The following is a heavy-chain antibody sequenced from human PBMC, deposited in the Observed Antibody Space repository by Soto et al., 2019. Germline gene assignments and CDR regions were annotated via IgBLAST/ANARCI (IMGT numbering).Heavy chain of an antibody. CDR1: GYSFTSYW. CDR3: ARHNAVRRATAGFDY. D-gene: IGHD2-15*01. Sequence: PGESLKISCKGSGYSFTSYWISWVRQMPGKGLEWMGRIDPSDSYTNYSPSFQGHVTISADKSISTAYLQWSSLKTSDTAMYYCARHNAVRRATAGFDYWGQGTLVTVSS. CDR2: IDPSDSYT. V-gene: IGHV5-10-1*01. J-gene: IGHJ4*02.